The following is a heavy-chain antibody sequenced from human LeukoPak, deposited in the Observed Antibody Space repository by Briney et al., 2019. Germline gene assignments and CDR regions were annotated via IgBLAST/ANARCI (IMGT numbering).Heavy chain of an antibody. Sequence: QPGGSLRLSCAASGFTFSSYAMHWVRQAPGKGPEYVSAVSSSGGSTYYANSVKGRFTISRDNSKNTLYLQMGSLRAEVMAVYYCSRDLFTSSSYFYYMDVWGKGTTVTVSS. V-gene: IGHV3-64*01. CDR2: VSSSGGST. J-gene: IGHJ6*03. CDR1: GFTFSSYA. CDR3: SRDLFTSSSYFYYMDV. D-gene: IGHD6-6*01.